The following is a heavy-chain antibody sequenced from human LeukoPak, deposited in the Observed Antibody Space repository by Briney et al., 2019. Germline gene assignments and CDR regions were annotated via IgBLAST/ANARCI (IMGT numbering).Heavy chain of an antibody. V-gene: IGHV3-7*01. CDR1: GFTFSTYR. D-gene: IGHD2-15*01. CDR2: IRRDAIVT. CDR3: AREGYCSGGSCYGYYGMDV. Sequence: GRSLRLSCAASGFTFSTYRMTWVRQAPGKGLEWVANIRRDAIVTHYADSVKGRFTVSRDNAQNSLYLQMNSLRAEDTAVYYCAREGYCSGGSCYGYYGMDVWGQGTTVTVSS. J-gene: IGHJ6*02.